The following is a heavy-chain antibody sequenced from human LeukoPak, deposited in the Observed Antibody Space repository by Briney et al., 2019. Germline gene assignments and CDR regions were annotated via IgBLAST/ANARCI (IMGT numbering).Heavy chain of an antibody. CDR3: ARDSLIGGRYYYYGMDV. J-gene: IGHJ6*02. CDR2: IIPIFGTA. D-gene: IGHD3-10*01. V-gene: IGHV1-69*13. Sequence: SVKVSCKASGGTFSSYAISWVRQAPGQGLEWMGGIIPIFGTANYAQKFQGRVTITADEPTSTAYMELSSLRSEDTAVYYCARDSLIGGRYYYYGMDVWGQGTTVTVSS. CDR1: GGTFSSYA.